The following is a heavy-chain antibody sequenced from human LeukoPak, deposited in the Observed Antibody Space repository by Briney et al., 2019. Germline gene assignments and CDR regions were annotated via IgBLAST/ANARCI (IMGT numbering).Heavy chain of an antibody. CDR3: ARYLLVPAAIENWFDP. CDR1: GGSFSGYY. Sequence: SETLSLTCAVYGGSFSGYYWSWVRQPPGKGLEWIGEINHSGSTNYNPSLKSRATISVDTSKNQFSLKLSSVTAADTAVYYCARYLLVPAAIENWFDPWGQGTLVTVSS. D-gene: IGHD2-2*01. CDR2: INHSGST. V-gene: IGHV4-34*01. J-gene: IGHJ5*02.